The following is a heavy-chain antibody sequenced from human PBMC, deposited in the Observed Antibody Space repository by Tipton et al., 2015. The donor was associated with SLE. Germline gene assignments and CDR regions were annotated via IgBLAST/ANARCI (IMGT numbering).Heavy chain of an antibody. V-gene: IGHV4-39*07. CDR1: GGSISSSSYY. D-gene: IGHD3-3*01. J-gene: IGHJ4*02. CDR2: IYHSGST. CDR3: ARDGPASWGYGLWSGYFDL. Sequence: GLVKPSETLSLTCTVSGGSISSSSYYWGWIRQPPGKGLEWIGSIYHSGSTYYNPSLKSRVTMSVDTFKNQFSLNLSSVTAADTAVYYCARDGPASWGYGLWSGYFDLWGQGTLVTVSS.